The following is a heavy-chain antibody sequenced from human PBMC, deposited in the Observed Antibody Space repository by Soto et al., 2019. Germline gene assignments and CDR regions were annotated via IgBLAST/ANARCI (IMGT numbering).Heavy chain of an antibody. J-gene: IGHJ6*02. CDR3: ARHGIVGATSSHYYGMDV. Sequence: PSENLSLTCTVSGGSISSSSYYWGWIRQPPGKGLEWIGSIYYSGSTYYNPSLKSRVTISVDTSKNQFSLKLSSVTAADTAVYYCARHGIVGATSSHYYGMDVSGQGSTVIVSS. CDR1: GGSISSSSYY. CDR2: IYYSGST. D-gene: IGHD1-26*01. V-gene: IGHV4-39*01.